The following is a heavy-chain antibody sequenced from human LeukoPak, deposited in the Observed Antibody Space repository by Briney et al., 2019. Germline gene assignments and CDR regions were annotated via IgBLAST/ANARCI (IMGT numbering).Heavy chain of an antibody. V-gene: IGHV3-7*01. J-gene: IGHJ6*02. CDR3: ATHYNDFWVGYYLYYYYGMDV. CDR2: IKQDGSEK. Sequence: GGSLRLSCVASGFTFSSYWMSWVRQAPGKGLEWVANIKQDGSEKYYVDSVKGRFTISRDNAKNSLYLQMNSLRAEDTAVYYCATHYNDFWVGYYLYYYYGMDVWGQGTTVTVSS. CDR1: GFTFSSYW. D-gene: IGHD3-3*01.